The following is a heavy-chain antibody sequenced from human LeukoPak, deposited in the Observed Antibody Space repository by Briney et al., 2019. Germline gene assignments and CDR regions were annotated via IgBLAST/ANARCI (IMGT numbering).Heavy chain of an antibody. Sequence: GGSLRLSCAASGFTFSSYSMNWVRQAPGKGLEWVSYISSSSSTIYHADSVKGRFTISRDNAKNSLYLQMNSLRAEDTAVYYCARAYSGSFLPFDYWGQGTLVTVSS. CDR3: ARAYSGSFLPFDY. CDR2: ISSSSSTI. CDR1: GFTFSSYS. V-gene: IGHV3-48*01. D-gene: IGHD1-26*01. J-gene: IGHJ4*02.